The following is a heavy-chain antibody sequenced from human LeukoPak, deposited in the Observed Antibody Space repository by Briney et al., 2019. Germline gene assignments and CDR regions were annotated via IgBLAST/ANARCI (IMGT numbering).Heavy chain of an antibody. D-gene: IGHD3-22*01. V-gene: IGHV3-30-3*01. J-gene: IGHJ4*02. CDR3: ARDEGMYYYDSSGYYYERAPSDY. CDR2: ISYDGSNK. Sequence: GGSLRLSFAASGFTFSSYAMHWVRQAPGKGLEWVAVISYDGSNKYYADSVKGRFTISRDNSKNTLYLQMNSLRAEDTAVYYCARDEGMYYYDSSGYYYERAPSDYWGQGTLVTVSS. CDR1: GFTFSSYA.